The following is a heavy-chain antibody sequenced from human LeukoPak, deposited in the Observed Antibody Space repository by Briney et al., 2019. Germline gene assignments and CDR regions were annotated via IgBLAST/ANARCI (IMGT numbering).Heavy chain of an antibody. CDR3: ATVTSPLGAFDI. CDR2: IIPIFGTA. J-gene: IGHJ3*02. V-gene: IGHV1-69*13. Sequence: ASVKVSCKASGGTFSSYAISWVRQAPGQGLEWMGGIIPIFGTANYAQKFQGRVTITADESTSTAYMELSSLRSEDTAVYYCATVTSPLGAFDIWGQGTMVTVSS. CDR1: GGTFSSYA.